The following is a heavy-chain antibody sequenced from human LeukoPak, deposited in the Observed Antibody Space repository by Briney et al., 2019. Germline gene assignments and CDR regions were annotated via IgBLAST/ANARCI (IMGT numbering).Heavy chain of an antibody. CDR2: INAGNGNT. D-gene: IGHD3-22*01. V-gene: IGHV1-3*03. CDR1: GYTFTSYA. CDR3: ARAPGGGYYDSSGYWFDY. J-gene: IGHJ4*02. Sequence: ASVKVSCKASGYTFTSYAMHWVRQAPGQRLEWMGWINAGNGNTKYSQEFQGRVTITRDTSASTAYMELSSLRSEDMAVYYCARAPGGGYYDSSGYWFDYWGQGTLVTVSS.